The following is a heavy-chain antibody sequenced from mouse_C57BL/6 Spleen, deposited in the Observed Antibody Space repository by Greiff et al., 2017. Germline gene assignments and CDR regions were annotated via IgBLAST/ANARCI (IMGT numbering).Heavy chain of an antibody. J-gene: IGHJ2*01. D-gene: IGHD1-1*01. Sequence: EVQRVESGGGLVKPGGSLKLSCAASGFTFSSYAMSWVRQTPEKRLEWVATISDGGSYTYYPDNVKGRFTISRDNAKNNLYLQMSHLKSEDTAMYYCARDSDTTVVGPFDYWGQGTTLTVSS. CDR2: ISDGGSYT. V-gene: IGHV5-4*01. CDR3: ARDSDTTVVGPFDY. CDR1: GFTFSSYA.